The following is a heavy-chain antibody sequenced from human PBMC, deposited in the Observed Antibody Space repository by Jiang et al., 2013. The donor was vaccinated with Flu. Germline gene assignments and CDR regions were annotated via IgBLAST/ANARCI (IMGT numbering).Heavy chain of an antibody. Sequence: VQLVESGAEVKKPGESLKISCKGSGYSFSRYWIGWVRQMPGKGLEWMGIIYPADSDTKYSPTFQGQVTISADKSINTAYLQWSSLKASDTAMYYCARHAVASGMIKGMDVWGQGTTVTVSS. J-gene: IGHJ6*02. D-gene: IGHD1-1*01. CDR1: GYSFSRYW. CDR2: IYPADSDT. CDR3: ARHAVASGMIKGMDV. V-gene: IGHV5-51*01.